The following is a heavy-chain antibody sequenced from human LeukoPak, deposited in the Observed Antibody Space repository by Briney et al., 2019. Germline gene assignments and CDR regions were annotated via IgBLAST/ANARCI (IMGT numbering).Heavy chain of an antibody. Sequence: SVKVSCKASGGTFSSYAISRVRQAPGQGLEWMGGIIPIFGTANYAQKFQGRVTITADESTSTAYMELSSLRSEDTAVYYCAREGYSYGRFDYWGQGTLVTVSS. J-gene: IGHJ4*02. V-gene: IGHV1-69*13. D-gene: IGHD5-18*01. CDR1: GGTFSSYA. CDR3: AREGYSYGRFDY. CDR2: IIPIFGTA.